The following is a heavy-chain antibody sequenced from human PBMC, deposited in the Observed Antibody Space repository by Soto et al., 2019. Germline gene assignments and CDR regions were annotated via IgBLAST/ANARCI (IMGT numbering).Heavy chain of an antibody. CDR1: GGSISSGDYS. Sequence: SETLSLTCAVSGGSISSGDYSWSWIRQPPGKGLEWIGYIYHSGSTYYNPSLKSRVTISVDTSKNQFSLKLSSVTAADTAVYYCARGGISDYYDSSGYYDYWGQGTLVTVS. J-gene: IGHJ4*02. CDR3: ARGGISDYYDSSGYYDY. CDR2: IYHSGST. V-gene: IGHV4-30-2*05. D-gene: IGHD3-22*01.